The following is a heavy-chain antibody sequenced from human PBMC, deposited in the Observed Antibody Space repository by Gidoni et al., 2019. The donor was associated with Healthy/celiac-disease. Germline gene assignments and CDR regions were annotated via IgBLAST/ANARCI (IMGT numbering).Heavy chain of an antibody. Sequence: AAPGFTFSSYGMPWVRQAPGKGLEWVAVIWYDGSNKYYADSVKGRFTISRDNSKNTLYLQMNSLRAEDTAVYYCARDYYDSSGYPDYWGQGTLVTVSS. CDR2: IWYDGSNK. D-gene: IGHD3-22*01. CDR3: ARDYYDSSGYPDY. V-gene: IGHV3-33*01. CDR1: GFTFSSYG. J-gene: IGHJ4*02.